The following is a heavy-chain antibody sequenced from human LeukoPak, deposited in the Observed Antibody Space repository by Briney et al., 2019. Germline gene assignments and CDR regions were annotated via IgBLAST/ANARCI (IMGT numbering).Heavy chain of an antibody. V-gene: IGHV3-33*01. D-gene: IGHD3-16*01. CDR3: ATDQVYVPDY. CDR2: IWFDGSSI. CDR1: GFTFSIYG. J-gene: IGHJ4*02. Sequence: RSLRLSCAASGFTFSIYGMHWVGQAPGKGVEGVDVIWFDGSSICYADSVKGGVTISRDNSNNTLFLQMNSLRAEDTAVYYCATDQVYVPDYWGQGTLVTVSS.